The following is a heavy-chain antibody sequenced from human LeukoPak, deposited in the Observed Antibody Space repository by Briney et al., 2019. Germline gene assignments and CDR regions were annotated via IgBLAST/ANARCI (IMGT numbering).Heavy chain of an antibody. Sequence: PGGTLRLSCAASGFTFSNSGMSWVRQAPGKGLEWVSGITANGDRTSYADSVKGRFTISRDNSKNTLYLEMNSLRGEDTATYYRVGRSGNYYNYWGQGTLVTVSS. CDR2: ITANGDRT. V-gene: IGHV3-23*01. J-gene: IGHJ4*02. CDR3: VGRSGNYYNY. D-gene: IGHD1-26*01. CDR1: GFTFSNSG.